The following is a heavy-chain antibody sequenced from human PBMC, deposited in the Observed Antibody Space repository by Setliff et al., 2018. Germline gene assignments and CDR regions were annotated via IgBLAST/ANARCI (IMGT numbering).Heavy chain of an antibody. D-gene: IGHD3-16*02. CDR3: ARGGSIYDHVWGSYRFVDS. J-gene: IGHJ4*02. CDR2: INPYTGDT. Sequence: ASVKVSCKTSGYTFTDFHIQWVRQAPGQGLEWMGWINPYTGDTDYAPKFQGRVTVTRDTSVTTAYMDLTRLTSDDTAVYYCARGGSIYDHVWGSYRFVDSWGQGTLVTVSS. V-gene: IGHV1-2*02. CDR1: GYTFTDFH.